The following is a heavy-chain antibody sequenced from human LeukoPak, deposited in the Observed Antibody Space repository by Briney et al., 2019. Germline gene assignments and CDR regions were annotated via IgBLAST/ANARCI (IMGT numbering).Heavy chain of an antibody. J-gene: IGHJ4*02. V-gene: IGHV4-34*01. D-gene: IGHD3-3*01. CDR1: GGSFSGYY. CDR3: ARGHYDFWSGYMSPYYFDY. Sequence: PSETLSLTCAVYGGSFSGYYWSWIRQPPGKGLEWIGEINHSGSTNYNPSLKSRVTISVDTSKNQFSLKLSSVTAADTAVYYCARGHYDFWSGYMSPYYFDYWGQGTLVTVSS. CDR2: INHSGST.